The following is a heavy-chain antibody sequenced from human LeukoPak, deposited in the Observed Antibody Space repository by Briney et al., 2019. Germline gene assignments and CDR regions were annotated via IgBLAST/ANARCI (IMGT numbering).Heavy chain of an antibody. D-gene: IGHD6-19*01. J-gene: IGHJ4*02. CDR1: GFTFGDYA. V-gene: IGHV3-49*04. CDR2: IRSKAYGGTT. Sequence: GGSLRLSCTASGFTFGDYAMSWVRQAPGKGQEWVGFIRSKAYGGTTEYAASVKGRFTISRDDSKSIAYLQMNSLKTEDTAVYYCTSVGSGWSFDYWGQGTLVTVSS. CDR3: TSVGSGWSFDY.